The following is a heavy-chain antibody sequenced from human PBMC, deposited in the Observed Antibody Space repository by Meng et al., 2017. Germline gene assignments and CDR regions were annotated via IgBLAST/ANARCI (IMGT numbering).Heavy chain of an antibody. CDR3: ARGPNRWTGFNY. CDR2: MNPNSGNT. V-gene: IGHV1-8*01. D-gene: IGHD3/OR15-3a*01. J-gene: IGHJ4*02. CDR1: GYTFTSYD. Sequence: QVQLVQSGAEVTKPGASGKVSCKASGYTFTSYDINWVRQATGQGLEWMGWMNPNSGNTGYAQKFQGRVTMTRNTSISTAYMELRSLRSEDTAVYYCARGPNRWTGFNYWGQGTLVTVSS.